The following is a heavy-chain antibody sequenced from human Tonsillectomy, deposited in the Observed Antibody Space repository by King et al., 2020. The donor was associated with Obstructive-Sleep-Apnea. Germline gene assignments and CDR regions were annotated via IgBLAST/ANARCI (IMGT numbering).Heavy chain of an antibody. Sequence: VQLVESGGGVVQPGRSLILSCSASGFTFSSYDMHWCRQAPGKGLEWVAVIWYDGSNKYYGDSVKGRFAISRDNSKKTLYLQMNSLRAEDTAVYYCARGTGSYVDYWGPGTLVTVSS. CDR3: ARGTGSYVDY. D-gene: IGHD1-14*01. V-gene: IGHV3-33*01. J-gene: IGHJ4*02. CDR2: IWYDGSNK. CDR1: GFTFSSYD.